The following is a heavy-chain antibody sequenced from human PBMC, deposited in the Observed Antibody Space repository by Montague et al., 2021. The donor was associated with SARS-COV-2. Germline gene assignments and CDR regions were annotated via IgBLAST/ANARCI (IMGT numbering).Heavy chain of an antibody. V-gene: IGHV2-5*02. J-gene: IGHJ4*02. CDR1: GFSITTSTMG. D-gene: IGHD3-10*01. CDR3: VHYASGSYYFHY. Sequence: PALVKPTQTLTLTCTFSGFSITTSTMGVGWIRQPPGKALEWLALXXWVDEKRFSTSLKSRLTITKDTFKDQVVLRMTNMDPVDTATYYCVHYASGSYYFHYWGQGTLVTVSS. CDR2: XXWVDEK.